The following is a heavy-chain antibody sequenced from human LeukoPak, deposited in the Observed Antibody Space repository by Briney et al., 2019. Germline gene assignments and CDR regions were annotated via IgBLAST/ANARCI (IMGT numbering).Heavy chain of an antibody. V-gene: IGHV3-23*01. D-gene: IGHD2-15*01. Sequence: GGSLSLSCAASGCTFSSYAMSWVRQAPGKGLEWVSAISGSGGSTYYAASVKGLFTISRDNSKNTLYLQMNSLRAEDTAVYYCAKNLYCGGGSCYPSALGMDVWGQGTTVTVSS. J-gene: IGHJ6*02. CDR3: AKNLYCGGGSCYPSALGMDV. CDR1: GCTFSSYA. CDR2: ISGSGGST.